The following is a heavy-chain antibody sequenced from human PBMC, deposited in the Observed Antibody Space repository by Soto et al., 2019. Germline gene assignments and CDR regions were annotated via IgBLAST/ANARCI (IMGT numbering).Heavy chain of an antibody. D-gene: IGHD6-19*01. J-gene: IGHJ6*02. CDR3: ARAIGYSSYYYYGMDV. Sequence: QVQLVQSGAEVKKPGASVKVSCKASGYTFTGYYMHWVRQAPGQGLEWMGWINPNSGGTDYAQKFQGRVTMTRDTSINTASMELSSLRTDDTDVYYCARAIGYSSYYYYGMDVWGQGTTVTVSS. CDR1: GYTFTGYY. V-gene: IGHV1-2*02. CDR2: INPNSGGT.